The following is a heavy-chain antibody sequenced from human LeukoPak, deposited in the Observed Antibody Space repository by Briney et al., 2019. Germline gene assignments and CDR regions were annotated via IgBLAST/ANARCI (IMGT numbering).Heavy chain of an antibody. CDR3: ARGGSAAAAGTHFDY. Sequence: SETLSLTCTVSGGSISRSSYYWGWIRQPPGKGLEWIGSIYYSGSTYYNPSLKSRVTISVDTSKNQFSLKLSSVTAADTAVYCCARGGSAAAAGTHFDYWGQGTLVTVSS. J-gene: IGHJ4*02. D-gene: IGHD6-13*01. V-gene: IGHV4-39*07. CDR2: IYYSGST. CDR1: GGSISRSSYY.